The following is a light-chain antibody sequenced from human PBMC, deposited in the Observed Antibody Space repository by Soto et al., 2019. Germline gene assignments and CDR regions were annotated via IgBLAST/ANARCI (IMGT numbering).Light chain of an antibody. CDR2: EVR. CDR3: CSYTSSSIRV. V-gene: IGLV2-14*01. CDR1: SSDVGGYNH. J-gene: IGLJ3*02. Sequence: QSVLTQPASVSGSPGQSFTISCTGTSSDVGGYNHVSWYQQHPGKAPKLIIYEVRNRPSGVSNRLSGSKSGNTASLTISGLQADDEADYYCCSYTSSSIRVFGGGTKLTVL.